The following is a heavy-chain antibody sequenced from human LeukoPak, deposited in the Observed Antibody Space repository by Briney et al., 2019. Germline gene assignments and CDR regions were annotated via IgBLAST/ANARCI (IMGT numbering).Heavy chain of an antibody. D-gene: IGHD6-6*01. V-gene: IGHV3-23*01. CDR3: AKDAGTARQDENFGFDY. CDR1: GFTFSSYA. J-gene: IGHJ4*02. Sequence: PGGCLRLSCAASGFTFSSYAMSWVRQAPGKGLEWVSAISGSGGSTYYADSVKGRFTISRDNSKNTLYLQMNSLRAEDTAVYYCAKDAGTARQDENFGFDYWGQGTLVTVSS. CDR2: ISGSGGST.